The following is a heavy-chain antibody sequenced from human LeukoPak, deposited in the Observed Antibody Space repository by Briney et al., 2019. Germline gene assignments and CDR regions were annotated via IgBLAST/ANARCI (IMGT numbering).Heavy chain of an antibody. CDR3: ARVPVLGYCSSTSCDDAFDI. CDR2: IYTSGST. D-gene: IGHD2-2*01. CDR1: GGSISSGSYY. J-gene: IGHJ3*02. Sequence: SETLSLTCTVSGGSISSGSYYWSWIRQPAGKGLEWIGRIYTSGSTNYNPSLKSRVTISVDTSKNQFSLKLSSVTAADTAVYYCARVPVLGYCSSTSCDDAFDIWGQGTMVTVSS. V-gene: IGHV4-61*02.